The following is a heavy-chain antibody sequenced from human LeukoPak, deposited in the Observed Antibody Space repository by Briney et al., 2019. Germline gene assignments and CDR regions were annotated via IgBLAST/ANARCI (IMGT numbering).Heavy chain of an antibody. CDR3: ARGYCSGGSCYSYYYYNYMDV. D-gene: IGHD2-15*01. CDR2: IYYSGST. V-gene: IGHV4-59*12. J-gene: IGHJ6*03. CDR1: GVSISSYY. Sequence: SETLSLTCTVSGVSISSYYWSWIRQPPGKGLEWIGYIYYSGSTDYNPSLKSRVTISVDTSKNQFSLKLSSVTAADTAVYYCARGYCSGGSCYSYYYYNYMDVWGKGTTVTVSS.